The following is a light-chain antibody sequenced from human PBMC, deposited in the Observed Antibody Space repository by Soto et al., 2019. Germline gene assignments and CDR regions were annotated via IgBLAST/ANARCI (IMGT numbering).Light chain of an antibody. CDR3: QQYNNWPPST. CDR1: QSVSSN. Sequence: EIVMAQSPATLSVSPGERATLSCRASQSVSSNLAWYQQKPGQAPRLLIYGASTRATGIPARFSGSGSGTEFTLPISRLQSEDFAVYYCQQYNNWPPSTFGQGIKVEIK. CDR2: GAS. V-gene: IGKV3-15*01. J-gene: IGKJ1*01.